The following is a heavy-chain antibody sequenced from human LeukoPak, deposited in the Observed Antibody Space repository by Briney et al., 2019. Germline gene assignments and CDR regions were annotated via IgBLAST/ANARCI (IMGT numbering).Heavy chain of an antibody. V-gene: IGHV3-30*18. CDR1: GITFSSFG. D-gene: IGHD3-10*01. Sequence: GGSLRLSCAASGITFSSFGMHWARQAPDKGLEWLAIISYDGNNKYYADSVKGRFTISRDNSKNTVYLQMNSLRAEDTAVYYCAKDRYYYGSGTYPLDYWGQGTLVTVSS. J-gene: IGHJ4*02. CDR3: AKDRYYYGSGTYPLDY. CDR2: ISYDGNNK.